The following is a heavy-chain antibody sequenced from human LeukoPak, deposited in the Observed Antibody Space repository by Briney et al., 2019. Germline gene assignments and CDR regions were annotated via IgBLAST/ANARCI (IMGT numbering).Heavy chain of an antibody. CDR2: INHSGST. J-gene: IGHJ6*02. CDR1: GGSFSGYY. D-gene: IGHD2-2*01. Sequence: ETLSLTCAVYGGSFSGYYWSWIRPPPGKGLEWIGEINHSGSTNYNPSLKSRVTISVDTSKNQFSLKLSSVTAADTAVYYCARVHRIVVVPAARRHRYYGMDVWGQGTTVTVSS. CDR3: ARVHRIVVVPAARRHRYYGMDV. V-gene: IGHV4-34*01.